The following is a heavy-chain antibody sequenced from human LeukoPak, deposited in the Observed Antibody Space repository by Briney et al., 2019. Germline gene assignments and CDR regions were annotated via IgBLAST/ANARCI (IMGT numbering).Heavy chain of an antibody. Sequence: SETLSPTCTVSGGSISSYYWSWIRQPPGKGLEWIGYIYTSGSTNYNPSLKSRVTISVDTSKNQFSLKLSSVTAADTAVYYCVRFVPSCWGQGTLVTVSS. CDR1: GGSISSYY. CDR2: IYTSGST. V-gene: IGHV4-4*09. J-gene: IGHJ4*02. D-gene: IGHD6-6*01. CDR3: VRFVPSC.